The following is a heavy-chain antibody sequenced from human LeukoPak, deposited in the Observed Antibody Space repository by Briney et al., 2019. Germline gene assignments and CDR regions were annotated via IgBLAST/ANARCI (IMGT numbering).Heavy chain of an antibody. Sequence: EASVKVSCKASGFTFTSSAVQWVRQARGQRLEWIGWIVVGSGNTNYAQKFQERVTITRDMSTSTAYMELSSLRSEDTAVYYCAAEYPILDAFDIWGQGTMVTVSS. V-gene: IGHV1-58*01. CDR3: AAEYPILDAFDI. CDR2: IVVGSGNT. CDR1: GFTFTSSA. J-gene: IGHJ3*02. D-gene: IGHD2-8*01.